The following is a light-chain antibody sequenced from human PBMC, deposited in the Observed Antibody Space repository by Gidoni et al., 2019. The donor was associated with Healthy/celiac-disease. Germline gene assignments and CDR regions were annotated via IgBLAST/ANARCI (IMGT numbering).Light chain of an antibody. CDR3: QQRSNWPPEST. Sequence: EIVLTQSPATLSLSPGERATLSCRASQSVSSYLAWYQKKPGQAPRLLIYDASNRATGIPARFSGSGSGTDFTLTISSLEPEDFAVYYCQQRSNWPPESTFGGGTKVEIK. CDR2: DAS. J-gene: IGKJ4*01. V-gene: IGKV3-11*01. CDR1: QSVSSY.